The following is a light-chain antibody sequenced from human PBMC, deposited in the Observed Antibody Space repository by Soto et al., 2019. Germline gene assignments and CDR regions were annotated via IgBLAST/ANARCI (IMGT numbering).Light chain of an antibody. CDR1: SSDVGGYNY. Sequence: QSVLTQPASVSGSPGQSITLSCTGTSSDVGGYNYVSWYQQHPGEAPKLMIYDVSDRPSGVSNRFSASKSGNTASLTISGLQPEDEADYFCCSYTSSSTPWVFGTGTKVTVL. CDR3: CSYTSSSTPWV. J-gene: IGLJ1*01. CDR2: DVS. V-gene: IGLV2-14*03.